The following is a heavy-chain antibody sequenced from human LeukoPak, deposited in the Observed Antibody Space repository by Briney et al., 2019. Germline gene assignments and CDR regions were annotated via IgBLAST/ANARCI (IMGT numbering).Heavy chain of an antibody. D-gene: IGHD2-15*01. J-gene: IGHJ4*02. CDR3: ARGCSGGSCYYRY. CDR2: IYTSGST. CDR1: GGSISSYY. V-gene: IGHV4-4*07. Sequence: SETLSLTCTVSGGSISSYYWSWIRQPAGKALEWIGRIYTSGSTNYNPSLKSRVTMSVDTSKNQISLKLSSVTAADTAVYYCARGCSGGSCYYRYWAQGTLVTVSS.